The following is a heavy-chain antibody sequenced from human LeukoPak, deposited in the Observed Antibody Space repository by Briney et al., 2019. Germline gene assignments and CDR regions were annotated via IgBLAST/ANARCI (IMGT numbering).Heavy chain of an antibody. J-gene: IGHJ3*02. CDR1: GYTFPSYG. V-gene: IGHV1-18*01. CDR2: VSAYNGNK. D-gene: IGHD1-26*01. CDR3: ASADGSYPGDAFDI. Sequence: ASVKVSCKASGYTFPSYGISWVRQPPGQGLEWMGWVSAYNGNKNYAQKLQGRVTITTDTSTSTAYMELRSLSSDDTAVYYCASADGSYPGDAFDIWGQGTMVTVSS.